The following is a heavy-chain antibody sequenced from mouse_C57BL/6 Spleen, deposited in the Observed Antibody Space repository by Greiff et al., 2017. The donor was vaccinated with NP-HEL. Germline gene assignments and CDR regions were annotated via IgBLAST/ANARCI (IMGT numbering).Heavy chain of an antibody. Sequence: EVQVVESGGGLVKPGGSLKLSCAASGFTFSDYGMHWVRQAPEKGLEWVAYISSGSSTIYYADTVKGRFTISRDNAKNTLFLQMTSLRSEDSAMYYCARLIGDYFDYWGQGTTLTVSS. D-gene: IGHD3-1*01. CDR3: ARLIGDYFDY. CDR1: GFTFSDYG. V-gene: IGHV5-17*01. J-gene: IGHJ2*01. CDR2: ISSGSSTI.